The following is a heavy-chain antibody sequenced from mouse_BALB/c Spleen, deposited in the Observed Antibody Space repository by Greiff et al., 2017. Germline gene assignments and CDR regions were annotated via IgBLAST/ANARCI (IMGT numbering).Heavy chain of an antibody. CDR3: ARRYYGSSYWYFDV. V-gene: IGHV1-14*01. J-gene: IGHJ1*01. CDR1: GYTFTSYV. D-gene: IGHD1-1*01. CDR2: INPYNDGT. Sequence: VQLKESGPELVKPGASVKMSCKASGYTFTSYVMHWVKQKPGQGLEWIGYINPYNDGTKYNEKFKGKATLTSDKSSSTAYMELSSLTSEDSAVYYCARRYYGSSYWYFDVWGAGTTVTVSS.